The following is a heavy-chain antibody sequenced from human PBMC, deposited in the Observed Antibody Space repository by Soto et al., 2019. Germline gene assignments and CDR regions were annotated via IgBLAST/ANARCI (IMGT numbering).Heavy chain of an antibody. J-gene: IGHJ4*02. Sequence: PGGSLRLSCGASGFDFEDYTMHWVRQPPGKGLECVSRISYDGDDTYYADSVRGRFTMSRDNSKNSLFLLMNNLTPEDTAVYYCAKDEAYYFDHWGQGTLVTVSS. CDR2: ISYDGDDT. CDR3: AKDEAYYFDH. V-gene: IGHV3-43*01. CDR1: GFDFEDYT.